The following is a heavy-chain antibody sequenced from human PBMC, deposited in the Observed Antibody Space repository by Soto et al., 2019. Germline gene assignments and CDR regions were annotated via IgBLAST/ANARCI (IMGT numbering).Heavy chain of an antibody. CDR2: ISWNSGSI. J-gene: IGHJ3*02. D-gene: IGHD4-17*01. V-gene: IGHV3-9*01. CDR3: AKDMTTVTRGAFDI. Sequence: SLRLSGTASGFTFDDYAMHWVRQAPGKGLEWVSGISWNSGSIGYADSVKGRFTISRDNAKNSLYLQMNSLRAEDTDLYYSAKDMTTVTRGAFDIWGQGTMVTVSS. CDR1: GFTFDDYA.